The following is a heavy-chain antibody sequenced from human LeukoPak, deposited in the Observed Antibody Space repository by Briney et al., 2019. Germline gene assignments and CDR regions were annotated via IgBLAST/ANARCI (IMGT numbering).Heavy chain of an antibody. CDR2: ISTYNGNT. CDR3: ARGVLLYFDGLSEQYVDY. CDR1: GYTFTSYG. V-gene: IGHV1-18*01. Sequence: ASVKVSCKASGYTFTSYGISWVRQAPGQGLEWMGWISTYNGNTNYAQKLQGRVTMTTDTSTRTAYMELRSLRYDDTAVYYCARGVLLYFDGLSEQYVDYWGQGTLVTVSS. J-gene: IGHJ4*02. D-gene: IGHD3-9*01.